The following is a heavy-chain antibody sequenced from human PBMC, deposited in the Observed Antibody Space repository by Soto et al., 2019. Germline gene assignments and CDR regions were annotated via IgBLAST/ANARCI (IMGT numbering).Heavy chain of an antibody. J-gene: IGHJ5*02. Sequence: ASVKVSCKASGYTFTGYYMHWVRQAPGQGLEWMGWINPNSGGTNYAQKFQGRVTMTRDTSISTAYMELSRLRFDDTAVYYCARDYPPDYYDSSGYYFGGWFDLWGQGTLVTVS. CDR1: GYTFTGYY. V-gene: IGHV1-2*02. CDR2: INPNSGGT. D-gene: IGHD3-22*01. CDR3: ARDYPPDYYDSSGYYFGGWFDL.